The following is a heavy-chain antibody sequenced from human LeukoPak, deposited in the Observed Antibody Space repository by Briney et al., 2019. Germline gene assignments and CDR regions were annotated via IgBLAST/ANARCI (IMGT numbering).Heavy chain of an antibody. CDR2: ISSSSSTI. V-gene: IGHV3-48*04. D-gene: IGHD3-22*01. CDR3: ASGDYDSSGYYFQGPDY. Sequence: GGSLRLSCAASGFTFSSYSMNWVRQAPGKGLEWVSYISSSSSTIYYADSVKGRFTISRDNAKNSLYLQMNSLRAEDTAVYYCASGDYDSSGYYFQGPDYWGQGTLVTVSS. J-gene: IGHJ4*02. CDR1: GFTFSSYS.